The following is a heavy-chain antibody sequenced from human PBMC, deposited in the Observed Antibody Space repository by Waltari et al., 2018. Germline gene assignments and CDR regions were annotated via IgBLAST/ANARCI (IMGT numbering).Heavy chain of an antibody. CDR3: ARGRYSSPAFYYYYGMDV. J-gene: IGHJ6*02. CDR2: MNPNSCNT. CDR1: GYTFTSYD. D-gene: IGHD6-13*01. Sequence: QVQLVQSGAEVKKPGASVKVSCKASGYTFTSYDINWVRQATGQGLEWMGWMNPNSCNTGYAQKFQGRVTMTRNTSISTAYMELSSLRSEDTAVYYCARGRYSSPAFYYYYGMDVWGQGTTVTVSS. V-gene: IGHV1-8*01.